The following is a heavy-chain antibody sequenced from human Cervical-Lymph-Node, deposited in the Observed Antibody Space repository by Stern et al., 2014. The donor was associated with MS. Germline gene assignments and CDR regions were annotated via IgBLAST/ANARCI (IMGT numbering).Heavy chain of an antibody. Sequence: QVQLVESGGGVVQPGRSLRLSCAASGFTFSSYAMHWVRQAPGKGLEWVAVISYDGSNKYYADSVKGRFTISRDNSKNTLYLQMNSLRAEDTAVYYCARDRPEGYSYGPRLLDYWGQGTLVTVSS. CDR1: GFTFSSYA. CDR2: ISYDGSNK. D-gene: IGHD5-18*01. V-gene: IGHV3-30*01. J-gene: IGHJ4*02. CDR3: ARDRPEGYSYGPRLLDY.